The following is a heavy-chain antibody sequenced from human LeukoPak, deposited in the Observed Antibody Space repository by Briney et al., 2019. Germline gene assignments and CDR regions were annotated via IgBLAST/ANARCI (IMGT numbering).Heavy chain of an antibody. D-gene: IGHD2-2*01. Sequence: GDSLQISSKGSAFSFTTYWNDWVRQMPGKGLEWMGIIYPGDSGTRYSPSFQGQVTMSADKSISTAYLQWSSLKASDTAIYYCARRRYCNSTSCYEGAFDIWGQGTMVTVSS. CDR3: ARRRYCNSTSCYEGAFDI. CDR2: IYPGDSGT. J-gene: IGHJ3*02. CDR1: AFSFTTYW. V-gene: IGHV5-51*01.